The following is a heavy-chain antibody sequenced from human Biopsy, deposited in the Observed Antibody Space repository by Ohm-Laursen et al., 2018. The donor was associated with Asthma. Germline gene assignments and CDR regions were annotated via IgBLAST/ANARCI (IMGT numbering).Heavy chain of an antibody. CDR3: ASDFPKDYVRYNFQF. V-gene: IGHV1-24*01. Sequence: ASVEVSCKISGYSLTDLSMHWVRQAPGQGLEWMGGHDHEEGGTVNARRFQGRVTMTEDTSTDTAYMELSSLSSDNTAVYYCASDFPKDYVRYNFQFWGQGTLVTVSS. D-gene: IGHD4-17*01. CDR2: HDHEEGGT. J-gene: IGHJ4*02. CDR1: GYSLTDLS.